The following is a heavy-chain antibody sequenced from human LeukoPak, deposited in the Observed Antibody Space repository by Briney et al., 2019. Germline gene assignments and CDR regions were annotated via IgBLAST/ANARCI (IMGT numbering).Heavy chain of an antibody. CDR2: MNPKSGNT. CDR3: ARRIPYYYYMDV. Sequence: GASVKVSCKASGYTFTSYDINWVRQDTGQGLEWMGWMNPKSGNTGYAQKFQGRVTMTRNTSIRTAYKELNSLRSEDTAVYYCARRIPYYYYMDVWGKGTTVSVS. CDR1: GYTFTSYD. V-gene: IGHV1-8*01. D-gene: IGHD2-15*01. J-gene: IGHJ6*03.